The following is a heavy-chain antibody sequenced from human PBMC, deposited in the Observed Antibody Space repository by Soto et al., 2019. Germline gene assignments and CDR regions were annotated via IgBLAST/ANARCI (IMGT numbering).Heavy chain of an antibody. Sequence: GGSLRLSCAASGFTFSSYEMNWVRQAPGKGLEWVSYISSSGSTIYYADSVKGRFTISRDNAKNSLYLQMNSLRAEDTAVYYCARDAMNLRYFAWLASVGHGYYYYGMDVWGQGTRFTVSS. J-gene: IGHJ6*02. CDR1: GFTFSSYE. CDR3: ARDAMNLRYFAWLASVGHGYYYYGMDV. D-gene: IGHD3-9*01. CDR2: ISSSGSTI. V-gene: IGHV3-48*03.